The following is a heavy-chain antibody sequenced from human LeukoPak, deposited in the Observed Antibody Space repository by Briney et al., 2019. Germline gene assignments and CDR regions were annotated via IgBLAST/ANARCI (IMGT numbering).Heavy chain of an antibody. CDR2: IIPIFGTA. D-gene: IGHD1-14*01. J-gene: IGHJ6*02. Sequence: SVKVSCKASGGTFSSYAISWVRQAPGQGLEWMGGIIPIFGTANYAQKFQGRVTITADESTSTAYMELSSLRSEDTAVYYCARVVSRFYGMDVWGQGTTVTVSS. CDR3: ARVVSRFYGMDV. V-gene: IGHV1-69*13. CDR1: GGTFSSYA.